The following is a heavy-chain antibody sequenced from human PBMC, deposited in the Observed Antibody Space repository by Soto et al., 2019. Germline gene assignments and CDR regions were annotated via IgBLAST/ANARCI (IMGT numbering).Heavy chain of an antibody. CDR2: ITASGGDT. Sequence: DVQLLESGGGLVQPGGSLRLSCAASGFTFGSHAMTWVRQVPGKGLEWVSTITASGGDTFYADSVKGRFTISRDNSKNTVFLQLNSLRAEDTAVYYCATVGHSVTWDYYLDVWGKGTTVTVS. CDR1: GFTFGSHA. CDR3: ATVGHSVTWDYYLDV. V-gene: IGHV3-23*01. J-gene: IGHJ6*03. D-gene: IGHD2-21*01.